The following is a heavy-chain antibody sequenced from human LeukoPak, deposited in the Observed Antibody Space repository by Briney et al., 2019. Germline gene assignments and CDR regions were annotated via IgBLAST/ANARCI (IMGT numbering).Heavy chain of an antibody. D-gene: IGHD4-17*01. CDR2: ISSSGSTI. V-gene: IGHV3-11*04. J-gene: IGHJ4*02. Sequence: LSLTCAVYGGSFSGYYWSWIRQAPGKGLEWVSYISSSGSTIYYADSVKGRFTISRDNSKNTLYLQMNSLRAEDTAVYYCAREESSYGDYRVYWGQGTLVTVSS. CDR3: AREESSYGDYRVY. CDR1: GGSFSGYY.